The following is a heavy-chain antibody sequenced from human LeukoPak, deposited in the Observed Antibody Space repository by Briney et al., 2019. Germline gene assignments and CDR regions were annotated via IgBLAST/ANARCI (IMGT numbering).Heavy chain of an antibody. CDR2: FDPEDGET. CDR1: GYTLTELS. V-gene: IGHV1-24*01. J-gene: IGHJ4*02. Sequence: GASVKVSCKVSGYTLTELSMHWVRQAPGKGLEWMGGFDPEDGETIYAQKFQGRVTMTVDTSTDTAYMELSSLRSEDTAVYYCATWGFGELFEIDYWGQGTLVTVSS. CDR3: ATWGFGELFEIDY. D-gene: IGHD3-10*01.